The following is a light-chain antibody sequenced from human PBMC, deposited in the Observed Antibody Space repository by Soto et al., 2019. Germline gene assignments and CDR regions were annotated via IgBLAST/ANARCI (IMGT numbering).Light chain of an antibody. CDR2: GTS. CDR3: QRYGSSPPFT. V-gene: IGKV3-20*01. J-gene: IGKJ2*01. Sequence: EIVLTQSPGTLSLSPGERATLSCRASQTINSRYLAWYQQKPGQAPRLLISGTSTRATGIPDRFSGSGAGTDFTLTISRLEPEDFAVYFCQRYGSSPPFTFGQGTKVDIK. CDR1: QTINSRY.